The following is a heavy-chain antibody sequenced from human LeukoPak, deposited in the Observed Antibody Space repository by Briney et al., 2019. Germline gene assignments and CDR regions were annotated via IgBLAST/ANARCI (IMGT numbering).Heavy chain of an antibody. D-gene: IGHD6-6*01. Sequence: NPGGSLRLSCAASGFTFSSYWMSWVRQAPGKGLEWVSAISGSGGSTYYADSVKGRFTISRDNSKNTLYLQMNSLRAEDTAVYYCAKDWSPFSSSILYYYYMDVWGKGTTVTVSS. CDR2: ISGSGGST. CDR3: AKDWSPFSSSILYYYYMDV. V-gene: IGHV3-23*01. J-gene: IGHJ6*03. CDR1: GFTFSSYW.